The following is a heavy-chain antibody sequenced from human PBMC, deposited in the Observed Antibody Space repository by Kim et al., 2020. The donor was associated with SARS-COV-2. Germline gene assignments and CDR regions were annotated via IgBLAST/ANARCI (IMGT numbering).Heavy chain of an antibody. CDR1: GGSISSYY. D-gene: IGHD2-8*01. CDR3: ARDRYYPADAFDI. Sequence: SETLSLTCTVSGGSISSYYWSWIRQPPGKGLEWIGYIYYSGSTNYNPSLKSRVTISVDTSKNQFSLKLSSVTAADTAVYYCARDRYYPADAFDIWGQGT. J-gene: IGHJ3*02. CDR2: IYYSGST. V-gene: IGHV4-59*13.